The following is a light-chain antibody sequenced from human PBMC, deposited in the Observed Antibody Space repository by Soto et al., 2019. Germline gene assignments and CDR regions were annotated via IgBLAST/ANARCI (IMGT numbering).Light chain of an antibody. J-gene: IGKJ1*01. CDR1: QTISSW. V-gene: IGKV1-5*03. CDR2: KAS. Sequence: DIQMTQSPSTLSGSVGDRVTITCRASQTISSWLAWYQQKPGKAPKLLIYKASTLKSGVPSRFSGSGSGTEFTLTISSLQPYDFATYYCQHYNSYSDAFGQGTKVELK. CDR3: QHYNSYSDA.